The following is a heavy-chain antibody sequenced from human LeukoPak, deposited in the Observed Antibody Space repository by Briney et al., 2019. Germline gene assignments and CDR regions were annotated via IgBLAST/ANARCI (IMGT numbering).Heavy chain of an antibody. CDR1: GFSFSSYG. V-gene: IGHV3-33*01. CDR3: ARDSAADDNDFDV. J-gene: IGHJ3*01. D-gene: IGHD6-25*01. Sequence: GGSLRLSCIPSGFSFSSYGMHWVRQAPGKGLEWVAVIWSHGNRKHHSDSVEGRFAISRDNSKDILYLQMNNLRAEDTALYYCARDSAADDNDFDVWGQGTMVTVSS. CDR2: IWSHGNRK.